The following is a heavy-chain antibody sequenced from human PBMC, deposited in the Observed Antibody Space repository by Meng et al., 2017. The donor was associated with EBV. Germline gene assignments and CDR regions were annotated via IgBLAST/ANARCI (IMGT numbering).Heavy chain of an antibody. CDR1: GYTFTSYD. CDR3: ARGMGYYYGMDV. Sequence: QGERVQSWAEVKGPGASGKVSCKASGYTFTSYDINWVRQAPGQGLEWMGWMNPNSGHTGSAQKFQGRFTMTRHTSINTAYMELSSLGFEDTAVYYCARGMGYYYGMDVWGQGTTVTV. V-gene: IGHV1-8*01. J-gene: IGHJ6*02. D-gene: IGHD1-26*01. CDR2: MNPNSGHT.